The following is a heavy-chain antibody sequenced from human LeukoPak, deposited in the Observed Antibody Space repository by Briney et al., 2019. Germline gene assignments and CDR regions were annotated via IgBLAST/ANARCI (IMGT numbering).Heavy chain of an antibody. V-gene: IGHV4-39*07. J-gene: IGHJ4*02. CDR1: GGSISSSSYY. Sequence: SETLSLTCTVSGGSISSSSYYWGWIRQPPGKGLEWIGSIYTSGSTNYNPSLKSRVTMSVDTSKNQFSLKLSSVTAADTAVYYCARGRRKKVVPAAAEYYFDYWGQGTLVTVSS. D-gene: IGHD2-2*01. CDR2: IYTSGST. CDR3: ARGRRKKVVPAAAEYYFDY.